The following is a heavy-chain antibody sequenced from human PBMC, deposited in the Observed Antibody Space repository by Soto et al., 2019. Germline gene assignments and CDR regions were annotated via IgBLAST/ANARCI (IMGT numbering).Heavy chain of an antibody. CDR1: GYTFTSYD. CDR3: ARDYYGSGSYYQDNSSLLATFDY. Sequence: ASVKVSCKASGYTFTSYDINWVRQATGQGLEWMGWINAGNGNTKYSQKFQGRVTITRDTSASTAYMELSSLRSEDTAVYYCARDYYGSGSYYQDNSSLLATFDYWGQGTLVTVSS. V-gene: IGHV1-3*01. D-gene: IGHD3-10*01. J-gene: IGHJ4*02. CDR2: INAGNGNT.